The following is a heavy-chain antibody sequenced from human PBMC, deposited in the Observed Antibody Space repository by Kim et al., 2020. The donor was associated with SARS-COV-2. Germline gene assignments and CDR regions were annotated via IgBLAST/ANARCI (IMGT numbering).Heavy chain of an antibody. CDR1: GFTFSSYA. D-gene: IGHD3-22*01. CDR2: ISGSGGST. CDR3: AKDRTYDSSGYHPFQY. Sequence: LSLTCAASGFTFSSYAMSWVRQAPGKGLEWVSAISGSGGSTYYADSVKGRFSISRDNSKNTLYLQMNSLRAEDTAVYYCAKDRTYDSSGYHPFQYWGQGTLVTVSS. V-gene: IGHV3-23*01. J-gene: IGHJ4*02.